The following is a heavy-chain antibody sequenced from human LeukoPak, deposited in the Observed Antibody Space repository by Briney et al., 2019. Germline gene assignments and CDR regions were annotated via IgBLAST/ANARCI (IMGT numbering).Heavy chain of an antibody. V-gene: IGHV3-7*01. CDR2: IKKDGSES. CDR3: ARDLKGSFDY. CDR1: GFTFSTSW. J-gene: IGHJ4*02. Sequence: TGGSLRLSCAASGFTFSTSWMSWVRQVPGKGLEWVANIKKDGSESYYVDSVKGRFTISRDNAKNSLYLQMNSLRAEDTAVYYCARDLKGSFDYWGQGTLVTVSS.